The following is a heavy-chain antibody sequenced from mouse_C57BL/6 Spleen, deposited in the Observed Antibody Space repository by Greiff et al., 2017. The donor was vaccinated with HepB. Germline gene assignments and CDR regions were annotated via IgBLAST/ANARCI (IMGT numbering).Heavy chain of an antibody. V-gene: IGHV1-82*01. CDR2: IYPGDGDT. Sequence: LLESGPELVKPGASVKISCKASGYAFSSSWMNWVKQRPGKGLEWIGRIYPGDGDTNYNGKFKGKATLTADKSSSTAYMQLSSLTSEDSAVYFCARDGSTYWYFDVWGTGTTVTVSS. CDR3: ARDGSTYWYFDV. D-gene: IGHD1-1*01. CDR1: GYAFSSSW. J-gene: IGHJ1*03.